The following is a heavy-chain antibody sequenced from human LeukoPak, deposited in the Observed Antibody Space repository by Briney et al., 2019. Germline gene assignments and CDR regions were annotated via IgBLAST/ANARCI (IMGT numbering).Heavy chain of an antibody. CDR3: ATLMAHLDY. V-gene: IGHV1-2*02. J-gene: IGHJ4*02. CDR1: GYTFTDYH. Sequence: ASVKVSCKAFGYTFTDYHMHWVRQAPGQGLEWMGWINPNSGDTNYAQKFQGRVTMTRDTTISTAYMELSRLRSDDAAVFYCATLMAHLDYWGQGTLVTVSS. D-gene: IGHD2-8*01. CDR2: INPNSGDT.